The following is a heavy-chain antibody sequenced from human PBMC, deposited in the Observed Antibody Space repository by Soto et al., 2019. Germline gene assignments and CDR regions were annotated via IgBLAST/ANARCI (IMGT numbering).Heavy chain of an antibody. CDR1: GFTFSSYG. Sequence: GGSLRLSCAASGFTFSSYGMHWVRQAPGKGLEWVAVIWYDGSNKYYADSVKGRFTISRDNSKNTLYLQMNSLRTEDTAVYYCARDPPAGSSGYYYYFDYWGQGTLVTVSS. CDR3: ARDPPAGSSGYYYYFDY. V-gene: IGHV3-33*01. D-gene: IGHD3-22*01. CDR2: IWYDGSNK. J-gene: IGHJ4*02.